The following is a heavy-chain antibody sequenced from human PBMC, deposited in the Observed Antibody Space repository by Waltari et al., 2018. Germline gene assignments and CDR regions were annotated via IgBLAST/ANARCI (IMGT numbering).Heavy chain of an antibody. V-gene: IGHV3-21*02. CDR1: GFTFSTYN. D-gene: IGHD3-16*01. J-gene: IGHJ3*02. Sequence: EVQLVESGGGLVKPGGSLRLSCAASGFTFSTYNINWVGQAPGKGRECLISISRTRSYTYYADSVKGRFTISRENANNSLYLQMSSLRAEDTAIYYCARDSARNYDYISGGHAFDIWGQGTMITVSS. CDR3: ARDSARNYDYISGGHAFDI. CDR2: ISRTRSYT.